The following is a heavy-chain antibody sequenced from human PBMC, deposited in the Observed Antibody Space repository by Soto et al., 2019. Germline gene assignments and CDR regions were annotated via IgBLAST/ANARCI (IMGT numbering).Heavy chain of an antibody. CDR2: ISASGGNA. J-gene: IGHJ5*02. CDR3: ARESGNYFGVVIPLPFDP. V-gene: IGHV3-23*01. D-gene: IGHD3-3*01. Sequence: EVQLLESGGGLVQPGGSLRLSCAASGFTFSSYAMSWVRQAPGKGLEWVSGISASGGNAYYADSVKGRFTISRDNSKNTLYLQMNSLRAEDTAVYYCARESGNYFGVVIPLPFDPWGQGTLVTVSS. CDR1: GFTFSSYA.